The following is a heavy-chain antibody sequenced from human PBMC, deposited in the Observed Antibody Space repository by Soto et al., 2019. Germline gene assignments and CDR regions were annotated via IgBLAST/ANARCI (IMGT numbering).Heavy chain of an antibody. J-gene: IGHJ6*02. Sequence: ASVKVSCKASGYNFTNYHIHWVRQAPGQGLEWMGWISSYTGNTYYQHSANTEYAQKFQGRVSLTTDTSTTTAYLELRGLRSDDTAVYYCARGDCSGGSCYSYYGMDVWGQGTTVTVSS. CDR1: GYNFTNYH. CDR2: ISSYTGNTYYQHSANT. D-gene: IGHD2-15*01. CDR3: ARGDCSGGSCYSYYGMDV. V-gene: IGHV1-18*04.